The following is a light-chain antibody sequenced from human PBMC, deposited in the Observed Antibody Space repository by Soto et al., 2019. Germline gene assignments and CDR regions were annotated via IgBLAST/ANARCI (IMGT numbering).Light chain of an antibody. CDR1: SSDGADYKD. CDR3: SSYTTSSTV. J-gene: IGLJ1*01. CDR2: EVT. Sequence: QSVLTQPASVSGSPGPSITISFTATSSDGADYKDVSWYQQHPGNAPKLMIYEVTYRPSGVSNRFSGSKSGNTASLTISGLQAEGEAEYYCSSYTTSSTVFGTGTRLTVL. V-gene: IGLV2-14*01.